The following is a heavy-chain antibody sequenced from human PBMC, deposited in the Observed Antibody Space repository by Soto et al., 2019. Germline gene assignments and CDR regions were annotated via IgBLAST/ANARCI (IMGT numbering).Heavy chain of an antibody. CDR2: IIPIFGTA. D-gene: IGHD1-26*01. Sequence: QLKRVKSGAEVKKPGSSVKSPCKASEGTSSSILSSWGRQAPGQGLRGMGGIIPIFGTANYAQKFQGRVTITADKSTSTAYMELSSLRSEDTAVYYCARFSSGSYYVGGIDYWGQGTLVTVSS. V-gene: IGHV1-69*06. CDR1: EGTSSSIL. CDR3: ARFSSGSYYVGGIDY. J-gene: IGHJ4*02.